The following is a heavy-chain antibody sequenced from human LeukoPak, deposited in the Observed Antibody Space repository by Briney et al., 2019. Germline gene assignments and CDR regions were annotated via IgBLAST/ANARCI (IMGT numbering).Heavy chain of an antibody. CDR2: IYYSGST. Sequence: SETLSLTCTVSGGSISSYYWSWIRQPPGKGLERIGYIYYSGSTNYNPSLKSRVTISVDTSKNQFSLKLSSVTAADTAVYYCARQKHSGSYSRGFDPWGQGTLVTVSS. J-gene: IGHJ5*02. V-gene: IGHV4-59*08. CDR3: ARQKHSGSYSRGFDP. D-gene: IGHD1-26*01. CDR1: GGSISSYY.